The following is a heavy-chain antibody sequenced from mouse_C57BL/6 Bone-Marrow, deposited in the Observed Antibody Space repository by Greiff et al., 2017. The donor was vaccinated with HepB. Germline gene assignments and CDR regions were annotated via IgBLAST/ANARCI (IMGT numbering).Heavy chain of an antibody. CDR1: GYSFTGYY. J-gene: IGHJ2*01. CDR2: INPSTGGT. D-gene: IGHD1-1*02. V-gene: IGHV1-42*01. Sequence: VQLQQSGPELVKPGASVKISCKASGYSFTGYYMNWVKQSPEKSLEWIGEINPSTGGTTYNQKFKAKATLTVDKSSSTAYMQLKSLTSEDSAVYYCARSGWWDCFDYWGQGTTLTVSS. CDR3: ARSGWWDCFDY.